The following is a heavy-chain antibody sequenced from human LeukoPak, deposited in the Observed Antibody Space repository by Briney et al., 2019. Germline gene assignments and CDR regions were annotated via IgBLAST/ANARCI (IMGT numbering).Heavy chain of an antibody. Sequence: GGSLRLSCAASGFTFSIYSMNWVRQAPGKGLEWVSSISSSSSYIYYADSVKGRFTISRDNAKNSLYLQMNSLRAEDTAVYYCATDPNDSSGYYYFDSWGQGTLVTVSS. J-gene: IGHJ4*02. CDR3: ATDPNDSSGYYYFDS. V-gene: IGHV3-21*01. D-gene: IGHD3-22*01. CDR2: ISSSSSYI. CDR1: GFTFSIYS.